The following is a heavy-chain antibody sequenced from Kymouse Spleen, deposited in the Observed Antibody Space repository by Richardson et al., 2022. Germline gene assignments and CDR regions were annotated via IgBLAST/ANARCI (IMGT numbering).Heavy chain of an antibody. V-gene: IGHV3-15*01. CDR1: GFTFSNAW. CDR2: IKSKTDGGTT. CDR3: TRNGITMVRGVIITFDY. Sequence: EVQLVESGGGLVKPGGSLRLSCAASGFTFSNAWMSWVRQAPGKGLEWVGRIKSKTDGGTTDYAAPVKGRFTISRDDSKNTLYLQMNSLKTEDTAVYYCTRNGITMVRGVIITFDYWGQGTLVTVSS. D-gene: IGHD3-10*01. J-gene: IGHJ4*02.